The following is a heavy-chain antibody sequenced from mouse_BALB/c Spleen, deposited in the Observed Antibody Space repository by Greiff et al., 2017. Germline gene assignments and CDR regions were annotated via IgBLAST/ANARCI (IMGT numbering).Heavy chain of an antibody. CDR2: ISSGSSTI. CDR1: GFTFSSFG. CDR3: ARSHRYDGLDY. V-gene: IGHV5-17*02. J-gene: IGHJ2*01. Sequence: EVQGVESGGGLVQPGGSRKLSCAASGFTFSSFGMHWVRQAPEKGLEWVAYISSGSSTIYYIDTVKGRFTISRDNPKNTLFLQMTSLRSEVTAMYYCARSHRYDGLDYWGQGTTLTVSS. D-gene: IGHD2-14*01.